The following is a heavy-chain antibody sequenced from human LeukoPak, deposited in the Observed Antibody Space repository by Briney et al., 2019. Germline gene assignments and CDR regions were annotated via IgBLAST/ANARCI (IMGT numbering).Heavy chain of an antibody. Sequence: GGSLRLSCATSGFTFNNYPMHWVRQAPGKGLEWVAVIGYDGRFKFHSDSVKGRFTISRDDSKNTLYLQMNSLRPEDTAVYYCARDPRTGSPDDFDYWGQGTLVTVST. CDR1: GFTFNNYP. V-gene: IGHV3-30*04. CDR3: ARDPRTGSPDDFDY. CDR2: IGYDGRFK. D-gene: IGHD3-10*01. J-gene: IGHJ4*02.